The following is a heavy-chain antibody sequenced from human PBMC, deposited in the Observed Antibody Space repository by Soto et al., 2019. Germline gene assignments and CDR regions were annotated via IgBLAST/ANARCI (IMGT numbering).Heavy chain of an antibody. CDR2: INHSGST. D-gene: IGHD2-2*01. V-gene: IGHV4-34*01. CDR1: GGSFRGYY. Sequence: SENLSLTCAVYGGSFRGYYRSWIRQPQGKGLEWIGEINHSGSTNYNPSLKSRVTISVDTSKNQFSLKLSSVTAADTAVYYCARGSSPARGFYYYYYYMDVWGKGTTVT. CDR3: ARGSSPARGFYYYYYYMDV. J-gene: IGHJ6*03.